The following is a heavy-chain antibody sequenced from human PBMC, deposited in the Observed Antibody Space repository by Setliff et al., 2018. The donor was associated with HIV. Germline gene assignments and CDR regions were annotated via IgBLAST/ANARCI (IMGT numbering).Heavy chain of an antibody. D-gene: IGHD3-10*01. CDR2: IFSSGST. J-gene: IGHJ5*02. CDR3: ARVAAGTYGKGDWFDP. Sequence: LSLTCTVSGGSISSGSYYWSWIRQPAGKGLEWIGRIFSSGSTSYNSSLKSRVTMSVDTSKNQFSLKLSSVTAADTAVYYCARVAAGTYGKGDWFDPWGQGTQVTVSS. V-gene: IGHV4-61*02. CDR1: GGSISSGSYY.